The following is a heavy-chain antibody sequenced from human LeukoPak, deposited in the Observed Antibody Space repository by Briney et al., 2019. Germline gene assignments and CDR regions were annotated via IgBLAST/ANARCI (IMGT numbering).Heavy chain of an antibody. J-gene: IGHJ4*02. CDR3: ARVDYYDSSGYYDY. V-gene: IGHV4-34*01. CDR2: INHSGST. CDR1: GGSFSGYY. D-gene: IGHD3-22*01. Sequence: SETLSLTCAVYGGSFSGYYWSWIRQPPGKGLEWIGEINHSGSTNYNPSLKSRVTISVDTSKNQFSLKLSPVTAADTAVYYCARVDYYDSSGYYDYWGQGTLVTVSS.